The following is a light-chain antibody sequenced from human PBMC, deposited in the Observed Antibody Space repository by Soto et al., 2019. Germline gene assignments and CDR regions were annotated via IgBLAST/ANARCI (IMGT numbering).Light chain of an antibody. V-gene: IGKV3-20*01. CDR1: QSVSSSY. CDR2: GAS. CDR3: QQYGSSPWT. J-gene: IGKJ1*01. Sequence: IVLTQSPRTLSLSPGERATLSCRASQSVSSSYLAWYQQKPGQAHSLLIYGASSRATGIPDRFSGSGSGTDFTLTISSLEPEDFAVYYCQQYGSSPWTFGQGTKAEIK.